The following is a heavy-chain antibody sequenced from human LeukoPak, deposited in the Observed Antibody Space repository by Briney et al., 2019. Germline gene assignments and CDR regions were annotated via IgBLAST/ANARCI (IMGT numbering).Heavy chain of an antibody. CDR1: GLTFNTYA. D-gene: IGHD3-16*01. J-gene: IGHJ4*02. CDR2: ITSSGGGT. V-gene: IGHV3-23*01. Sequence: PGGSLRLSCAASGLTFNTYAMNWVRQAPGRGLEWVSTITSSGGGTYYADSVEGRFTISRGNSKNTLYLQMNSLRAEDTAVYYCAGAFYFFVCWGQGTLVTVSS. CDR3: AGAFYFFVC.